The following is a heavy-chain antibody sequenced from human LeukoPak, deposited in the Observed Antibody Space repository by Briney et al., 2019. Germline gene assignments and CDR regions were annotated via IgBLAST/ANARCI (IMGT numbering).Heavy chain of an antibody. CDR1: GFTFSTDS. CDR3: ARDVPTIVGALDY. CDR2: INSNSRTI. J-gene: IGHJ4*02. Sequence: PGGSLRLSCEASGFTFSTDSMNWVRQAPGKGLEWVSYINSNSRTIHYADSVKGRFTISRDNAKNSLYLQMNGLRAEDTAVYYCARDVPTIVGALDYWGQGTLVTVSS. D-gene: IGHD1-26*01. V-gene: IGHV3-48*04.